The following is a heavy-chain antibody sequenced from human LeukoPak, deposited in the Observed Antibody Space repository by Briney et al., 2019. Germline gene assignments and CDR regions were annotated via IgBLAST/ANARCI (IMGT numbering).Heavy chain of an antibody. CDR2: ISGSGGST. J-gene: IGHJ4*02. Sequence: GGSLRLSCAASGFTFSSYAMSWVRQAPGKGLEWVSAISGSGGSTYYADSVKGRFTISRDNSKNTPYLQMNSLRAEDTAVYYCAARDVVAATLDYWGQGTLVTVSS. V-gene: IGHV3-23*01. CDR3: AARDVVAATLDY. D-gene: IGHD2-15*01. CDR1: GFTFSSYA.